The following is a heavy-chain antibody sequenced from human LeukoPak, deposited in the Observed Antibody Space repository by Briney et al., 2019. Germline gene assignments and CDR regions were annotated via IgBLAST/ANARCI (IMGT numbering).Heavy chain of an antibody. Sequence: GGSLRLSCAASGFTFSSYWMSWVRQAPGRGLEWVANIKQDGSEKYYVDSVKGRFTISRDNAKNSLYLQMNSLRAEDTAVYYCARDLPGPEDESSGFYDYWGQGTLVTVSS. CDR3: ARDLPGPEDESSGFYDY. V-gene: IGHV3-7*01. CDR2: IKQDGSEK. D-gene: IGHD3-22*01. CDR1: GFTFSSYW. J-gene: IGHJ4*02.